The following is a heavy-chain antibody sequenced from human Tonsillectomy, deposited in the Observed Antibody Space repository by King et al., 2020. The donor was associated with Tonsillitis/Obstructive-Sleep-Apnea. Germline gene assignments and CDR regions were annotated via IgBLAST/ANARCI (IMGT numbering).Heavy chain of an antibody. CDR2: IKQDGSEN. D-gene: IGHD2-8*01. Sequence: VQLVESGGGLVQPGGSLRLSCAASGFTFSNYWMSWVRQAPGKGLEWVANIKQDGSENYYVDSVKGRFTISRDNAKNSLYLQMNSLRAEDTAVFYCARDPALYHLDARGGRSYYYFDVWGTGTTVTVSS. CDR1: GFTFSNYW. J-gene: IGHJ6*03. V-gene: IGHV3-7*01. CDR3: ARDPALYHLDARGGRSYYYFDV.